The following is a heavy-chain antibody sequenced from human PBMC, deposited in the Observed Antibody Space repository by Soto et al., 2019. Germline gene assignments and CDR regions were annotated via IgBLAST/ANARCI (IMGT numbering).Heavy chain of an antibody. D-gene: IGHD2-2*03. CDR3: ASWIFEHFDL. CDR2: IDSSGTQT. V-gene: IGHV3-23*05. J-gene: IGHJ4*02. Sequence: PGGSLRLSCAASGFTFSRHGMSWVRQAPGKGLEWVSTIDSSGTQTHYADSVKGRFTISRDNSWSTVDLQMNSLRAEDTALYYCASWIFEHFDLWGQGTLVTVSS. CDR1: GFTFSRHG.